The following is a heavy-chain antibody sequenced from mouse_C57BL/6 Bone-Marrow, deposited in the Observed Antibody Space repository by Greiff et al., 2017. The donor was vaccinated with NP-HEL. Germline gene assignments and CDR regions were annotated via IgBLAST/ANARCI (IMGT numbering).Heavy chain of an antibody. J-gene: IGHJ4*01. CDR3: ATCYYGSSPRYYAMDY. Sequence: QVQLQQPGAELVKPGASVKLSCKASGYTFTSYWMHWVKQRPGLGLEWIGRIDPNSGGTKYNEKFKSKATLTVDKPSSTAYMQLSSLTSEDSAVYYCATCYYGSSPRYYAMDYWGQGTSVTVSS. CDR1: GYTFTSYW. V-gene: IGHV1-72*01. D-gene: IGHD1-1*01. CDR2: IDPNSGGT.